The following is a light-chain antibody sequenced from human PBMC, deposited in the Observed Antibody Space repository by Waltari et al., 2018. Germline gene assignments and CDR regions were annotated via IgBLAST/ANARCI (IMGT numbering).Light chain of an antibody. CDR2: KNN. CDR1: SSNIGGNF. Sequence: SVLTQPPSASGTPGQTVTIPCSGSSSNIGGNFVYWYQQLPGMAPQRLIYKNNQRPSGVPDQYSGSKSGTSASLAISGLRSDDEAEYYCAAWDDNLTGPLFGGGTKVTVL. V-gene: IGLV1-47*01. CDR3: AAWDDNLTGPL. J-gene: IGLJ3*02.